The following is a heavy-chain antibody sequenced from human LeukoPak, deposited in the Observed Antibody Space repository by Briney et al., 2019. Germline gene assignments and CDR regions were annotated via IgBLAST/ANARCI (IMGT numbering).Heavy chain of an antibody. Sequence: GGSLRLSCAASGFTFSSYAMSWVRQAPGKGLEWVAVISYDGSNKYYADSVKGRFTISRDNSKNTLYLQMNSLRAEDTAVYYCARAPRYSSSFDYWGQGTLVTVSS. J-gene: IGHJ4*02. CDR2: ISYDGSNK. CDR3: ARAPRYSSSFDY. V-gene: IGHV3-30-3*01. CDR1: GFTFSSYA. D-gene: IGHD6-6*01.